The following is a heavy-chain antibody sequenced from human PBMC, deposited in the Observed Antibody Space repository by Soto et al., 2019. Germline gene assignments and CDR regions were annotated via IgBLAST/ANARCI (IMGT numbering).Heavy chain of an antibody. Sequence: QVQLVQSGAEVKKPGSSVKVSCKASGGTFSSYTISWVRQAPGQGLEWMGRIIPILGIANYAQKFQGRVTITADKSTSTAYMELSSLRSEDTAVYYCAREEAAYSSSPLDAFDIWGQGTMVTVSS. CDR3: AREEAAYSSSPLDAFDI. J-gene: IGHJ3*02. D-gene: IGHD6-6*01. V-gene: IGHV1-69*08. CDR1: GGTFSSYT. CDR2: IIPILGIA.